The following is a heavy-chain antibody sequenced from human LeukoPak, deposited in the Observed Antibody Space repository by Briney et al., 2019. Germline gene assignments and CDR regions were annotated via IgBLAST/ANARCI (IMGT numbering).Heavy chain of an antibody. D-gene: IGHD3-16*01. J-gene: IGHJ5*02. Sequence: SETLSLTCAVYGGSFSGDFWSWIRQSPGKGLEWIGYIYYSGSTNYNPSLKSRVTISVDTSKNQFSLNLTSVTAADTAVYYCARFTPQGYGWGGYNRFDPWGQGTLVTVSS. CDR3: ARFTPQGYGWGGYNRFDP. CDR2: IYYSGST. V-gene: IGHV4-59*01. CDR1: GGSFSGDF.